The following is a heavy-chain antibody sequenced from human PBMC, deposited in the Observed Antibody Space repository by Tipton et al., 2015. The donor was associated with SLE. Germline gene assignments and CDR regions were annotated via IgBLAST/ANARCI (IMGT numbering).Heavy chain of an antibody. CDR3: TRAYSPGDCVTASCALGWLAP. J-gene: IGHJ5*02. Sequence: SLRLSCAASGFTFSDYEMNWVRQAPGKGLEWVGFIRSKAYGGTTEYAASVKGRFTISRDDSKSIAYLQMNSLKTEDTAVYYCTRAYSPGDCVTASCALGWLAPWGQGTLVTVSS. V-gene: IGHV3-49*04. CDR1: GFTFSDYE. D-gene: IGHD2-2*03. CDR2: IRSKAYGGTT.